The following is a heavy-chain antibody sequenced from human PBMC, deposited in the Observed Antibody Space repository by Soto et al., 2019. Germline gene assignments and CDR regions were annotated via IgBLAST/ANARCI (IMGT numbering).Heavy chain of an antibody. V-gene: IGHV1-46*01. CDR3: ARDRAVLLWFGELFSYYFDY. CDR1: GYTFTSYY. J-gene: IGHJ4*02. Sequence: GTSVKVSCKASGYTFTSYYMHWVRQAPGQGLEWMGIINPSGGSTSYAQKFQGRVTMTRDTSTSTVYMELSSLRSEDTAVYYCARDRAVLLWFGELFSYYFDYWGQGTLVTVS. CDR2: INPSGGST. D-gene: IGHD3-10*01.